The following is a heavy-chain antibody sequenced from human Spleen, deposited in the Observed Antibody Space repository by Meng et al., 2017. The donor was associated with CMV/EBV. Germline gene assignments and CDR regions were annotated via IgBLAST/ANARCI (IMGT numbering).Heavy chain of an antibody. V-gene: IGHV3-21*01. D-gene: IGHD3-3*01. Sequence: GGSLRLSCAASGFTFSSYSMNWVRQAPGKGLEWVSSISSSSSYIYYADSVKGRFTISRDNAKNSLYLQMNSLRAEDTAVYYSARDRNGYDFWSGYSSDYYYYGMDVWGQGTTVTVSS. CDR1: GFTFSSYS. CDR3: ARDRNGYDFWSGYSSDYYYYGMDV. CDR2: ISSSSSYI. J-gene: IGHJ6*02.